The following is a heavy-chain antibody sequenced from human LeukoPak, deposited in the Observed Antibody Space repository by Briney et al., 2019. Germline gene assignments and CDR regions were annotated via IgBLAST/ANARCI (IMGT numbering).Heavy chain of an antibody. J-gene: IGHJ4*02. CDR1: GYTFTDYY. CDR3: ATYSGSYYFDY. CDR2: VDPEDGET. D-gene: IGHD1-26*01. V-gene: IGHV1-69-2*01. Sequence: ASVKVSCKVSGYTFTDYYMHWVQQAPGKGLEWMGLVDPEDGETIYAEKFQGRVTITADTSTDTAYMELSSLRSEDMAVYYCATYSGSYYFDYWGQGTLVTVSS.